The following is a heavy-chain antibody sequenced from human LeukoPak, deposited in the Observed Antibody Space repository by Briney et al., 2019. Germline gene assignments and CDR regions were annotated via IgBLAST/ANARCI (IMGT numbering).Heavy chain of an antibody. CDR1: GGSIGSYY. V-gene: IGHV4-59*01. D-gene: IGHD3-3*01. J-gene: IGHJ6*03. CDR3: ARVGGGGYDFWSGYYTGVYYYYMDV. Sequence: SETLSLTCTVSGGSIGSYYWSWIRQPPGEGLEWIGYIYYSGSTNYNPSLKSRVTISVDTSKNQFSLKLSSVTAADTAVYYCARVGGGGYDFWSGYYTGVYYYYMDVWGKGTTVTVSS. CDR2: IYYSGST.